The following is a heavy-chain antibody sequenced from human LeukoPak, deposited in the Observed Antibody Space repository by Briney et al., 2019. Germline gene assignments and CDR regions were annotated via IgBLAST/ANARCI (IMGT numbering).Heavy chain of an antibody. D-gene: IGHD3-3*01. CDR1: GYTFTGYY. Sequence: GASVKVSCKASGYTFTGYYMHWVRQAPGQGLEWMGRIIPILGIANYAQKFQGRVTITADKSTSTAYMELSSLRSEDTAVYYCAREFWSGYYYYFDYWGQGTLVTVSS. J-gene: IGHJ4*02. CDR2: IIPILGIA. CDR3: AREFWSGYYYYFDY. V-gene: IGHV1-69*04.